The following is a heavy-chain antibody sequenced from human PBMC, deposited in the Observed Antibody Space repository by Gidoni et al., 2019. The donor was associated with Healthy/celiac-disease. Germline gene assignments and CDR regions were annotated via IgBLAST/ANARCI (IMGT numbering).Heavy chain of an antibody. D-gene: IGHD3-22*01. J-gene: IGHJ4*02. Sequence: EVQLVESGGGLVKPGGSLRLSGAPSGFPSSSYSMNWVRQAPGKGLEWVSSISSSSSYTYYADSVKGRFTISRDNAKNSLYLQMNSLRAEDTAVYYCARGEDSSGYYTLYDYWGQGTLVTVSS. CDR1: GFPSSSYS. CDR3: ARGEDSSGYYTLYDY. CDR2: ISSSSSYT. V-gene: IGHV3-21*01.